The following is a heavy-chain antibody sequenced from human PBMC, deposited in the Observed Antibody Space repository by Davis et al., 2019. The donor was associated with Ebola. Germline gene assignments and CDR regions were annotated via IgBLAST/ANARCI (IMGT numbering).Heavy chain of an antibody. D-gene: IGHD3-22*01. CDR2: IIPIFGTT. J-gene: IGHJ5*01. CDR1: GYTFTSYG. V-gene: IGHV1-69*13. CDR3: ARHAVVTQNLDS. Sequence: AASVKVSCKASGYTFTSYGISWVRXPPGQAXXLXXLIIPIFGTTNYAQKFQGRVTITADESTGTGYMELSGLRSEDTALYYCARHAVVTQNLDSWGQGTLVTVSS.